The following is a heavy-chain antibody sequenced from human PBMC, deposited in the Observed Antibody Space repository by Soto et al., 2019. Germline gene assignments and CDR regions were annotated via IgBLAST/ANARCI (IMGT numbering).Heavy chain of an antibody. Sequence: GGSLRLSCAASGFTFDDYAMHWVRQAPGKGLEWVSGISWNSGSIGYADSVKGRFTISRDNAKNSLYLQMNSLRAEDTALYYCAKVDSSGWYGAIAFDIWGQGTMVTVSS. V-gene: IGHV3-9*01. J-gene: IGHJ3*02. CDR2: ISWNSGSI. CDR1: GFTFDDYA. CDR3: AKVDSSGWYGAIAFDI. D-gene: IGHD6-19*01.